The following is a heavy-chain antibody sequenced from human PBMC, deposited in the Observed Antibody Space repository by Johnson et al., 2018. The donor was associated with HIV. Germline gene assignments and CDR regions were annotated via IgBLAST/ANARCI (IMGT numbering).Heavy chain of an antibody. V-gene: IGHV3-74*03. CDR3: ARKQWLEIPSDAFDI. D-gene: IGHD6-19*01. J-gene: IGHJ3*02. CDR1: GFTFSSYG. Sequence: VQLVESGGGVVQPGRSLRLSCAASGFTFSSYGMHWVRQAPGKGLVWVARIYSDGSDTSYADSVKGRFTISRDYAQRTLYLQMTSQRAEDTAVYYCARKQWLEIPSDAFDIWGQGTMVTVSS. CDR2: IYSDGSDT.